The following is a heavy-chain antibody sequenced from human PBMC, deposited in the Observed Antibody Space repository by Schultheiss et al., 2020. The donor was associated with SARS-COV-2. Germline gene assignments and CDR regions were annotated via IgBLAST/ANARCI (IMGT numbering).Heavy chain of an antibody. Sequence: GGSLRLSCAASGFTFSGSAMHWVRQASGKGLEWVGRIRSKANSYATAYAASVKGRFTISRDDSKNTAYLQMNSLKTEDTAVYYCARAGVSSYYYYYYMDVWGKGTTVTVSS. D-gene: IGHD3-10*01. CDR2: IRSKANSYAT. CDR1: GFTFSGSA. J-gene: IGHJ6*03. V-gene: IGHV3-73*01. CDR3: ARAGVSSYYYYYYMDV.